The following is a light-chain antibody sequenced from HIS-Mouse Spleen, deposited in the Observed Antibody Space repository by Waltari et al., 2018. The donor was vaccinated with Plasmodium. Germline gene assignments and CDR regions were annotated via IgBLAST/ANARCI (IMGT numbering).Light chain of an antibody. CDR1: ALHTKY. CDR2: EDS. Sequence: SYELTQPPSVSVSPGHTASLTCSGDALHTKYAYLYQQKSGQAPVLVIYEDSKRPSGIPERFSGSSSGTMATLTISGAQVEDEADYYCYSTDSSGNHRVFGGGTKLTVL. J-gene: IGLJ3*02. V-gene: IGLV3-10*01. CDR3: YSTDSSGNHRV.